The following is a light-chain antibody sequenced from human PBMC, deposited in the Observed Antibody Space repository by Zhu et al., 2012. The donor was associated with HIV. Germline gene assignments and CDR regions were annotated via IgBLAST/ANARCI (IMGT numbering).Light chain of an antibody. CDR2: GAS. CDR3: QQYGSWAT. CDR1: QDVNRN. J-gene: IGKJ1*01. Sequence: EIVMTQSPATLSVSPGERVTLSCRASQDVNRNLVWYQQKPGQAPRLLIYGASTRATLTINSLQSEDFAVYYCQQYGSWATFGQGTRVAIK. V-gene: IGKV3-15*01.